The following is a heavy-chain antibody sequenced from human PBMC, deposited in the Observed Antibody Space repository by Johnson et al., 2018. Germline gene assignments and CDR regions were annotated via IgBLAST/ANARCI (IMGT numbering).Heavy chain of an antibody. J-gene: IGHJ3*02. D-gene: IGHD3-22*01. Sequence: QVQLQESGPGLVKPSETLPLTCTVSRGSINSNTSYWGWIRQPPGKGLEWIGTIHYSGSTFYNPSLKSRVTISVDTSKNHFSLKLTSVTAADTAVYFCARERKYYYHSSGYFYGAFDIWGQGTMVIVSS. CDR2: IHYSGST. V-gene: IGHV4-39*07. CDR1: RGSINSNTSY. CDR3: ARERKYYYHSSGYFYGAFDI.